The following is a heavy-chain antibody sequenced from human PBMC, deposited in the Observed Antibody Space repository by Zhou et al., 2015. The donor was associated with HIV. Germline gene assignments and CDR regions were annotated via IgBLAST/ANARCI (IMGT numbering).Heavy chain of an antibody. CDR2: IIPILGIA. CDR1: GGTFSSYT. J-gene: IGHJ6*02. D-gene: IGHD4-17*01. V-gene: IGHV1-69*08. CDR3: ARDPTVTTNYYGMDV. Sequence: QVQLVQSGAEVKKPGSSVKVSCKASGGTFSSYTISWVRQAPGQGLEWMGRIIPILGIANYAQKFQGRVTITADKSTSTAYMELSSLRSEDTAVYYCARDPTVTTNYYGMDVWGQGTTVTVSS.